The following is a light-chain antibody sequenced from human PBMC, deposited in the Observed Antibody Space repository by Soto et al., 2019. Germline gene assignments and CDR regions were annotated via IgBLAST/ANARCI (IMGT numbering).Light chain of an antibody. CDR2: DAF. CDR3: QQYGDSPRT. Sequence: EIVLTQSPGTLSLSPGERATLSCRASQSVSRIYLAWYQQRPGQAPRLLLYDAFNRATGIPDRFSGRGSGTDFTLTISRLEPEDFAVYYCQQYGDSPRTFGQGTKVDIK. J-gene: IGKJ1*01. CDR1: QSVSRIY. V-gene: IGKV3-20*01.